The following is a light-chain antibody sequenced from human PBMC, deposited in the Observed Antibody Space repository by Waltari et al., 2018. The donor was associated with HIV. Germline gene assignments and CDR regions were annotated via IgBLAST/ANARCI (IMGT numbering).Light chain of an antibody. Sequence: QSVLTQPPSASGTPGQRVTISCSGSSSNIGSNYVYWYQQLPGTAPKLLIYRNNQRPSWVPDRFSGSKSGTSASLAISGLRSEDEADYYCATWDDSLSGLWVFGGGTKLTVL. CDR1: SSNIGSNY. CDR3: ATWDDSLSGLWV. J-gene: IGLJ3*02. V-gene: IGLV1-47*01. CDR2: RNN.